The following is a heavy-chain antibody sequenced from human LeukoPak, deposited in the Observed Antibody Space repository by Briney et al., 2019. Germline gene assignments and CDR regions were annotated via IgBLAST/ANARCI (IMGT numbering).Heavy chain of an antibody. CDR3: AREKSNWGYDY. V-gene: IGHV3-66*01. CDR1: GFTVSSNY. J-gene: IGHJ4*02. CDR2: IYSGGST. D-gene: IGHD7-27*01. Sequence: GGSLRLSCAASGFTVSSNYMSWVRQAPGKGLEWVSVIYSGGSTYYADSVKGRFTISRDNAQNSLYLHMNSLRADDTAVYYCAREKSNWGYDYWGQGTLVTVSS.